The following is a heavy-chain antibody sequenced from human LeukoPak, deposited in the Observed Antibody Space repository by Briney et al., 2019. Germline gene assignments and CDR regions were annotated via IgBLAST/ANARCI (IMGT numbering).Heavy chain of an antibody. CDR3: AKGAVAAPYDAFDI. CDR2: IYYGGNT. V-gene: IGHV4-59*01. CDR1: GGSISTYY. D-gene: IGHD6-19*01. Sequence: SETLSLTCTVSGGSISTYYWSWIRQPPGKGLEWIGYIYYGGNTNYNPSLKSRVSISVDTSNNQFSLKLSSVTAADTAVYYCAKGAVAAPYDAFDIWGQGTMVTVSS. J-gene: IGHJ3*02.